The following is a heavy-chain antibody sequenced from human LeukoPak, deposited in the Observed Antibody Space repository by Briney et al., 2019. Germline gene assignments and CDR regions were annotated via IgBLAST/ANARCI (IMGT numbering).Heavy chain of an antibody. J-gene: IGHJ3*02. Sequence: GGSLRLSCAASGFTFSSNYMSWVRQAPGKGLEWVSVIYSGGSTYYADSVKGRFTISRDNSKNALYLQMNSLRAEDTAVYYCARDYKSYYDFWSGYPHDAFDIWGQGTMVTVSS. V-gene: IGHV3-53*01. CDR1: GFTFSSNY. CDR3: ARDYKSYYDFWSGYPHDAFDI. CDR2: IYSGGST. D-gene: IGHD3-3*01.